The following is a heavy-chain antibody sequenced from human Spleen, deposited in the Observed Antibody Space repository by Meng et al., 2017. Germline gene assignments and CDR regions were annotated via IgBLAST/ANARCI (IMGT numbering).Heavy chain of an antibody. CDR3: GRDRGAVIPAEIDH. CDR2: ISAYNGDT. D-gene: IGHD3-10*01. Sequence: QVQLVQSGAEVRKPGASVKVSCKASGYTYTHHGIGWVRHAPGQGLEWMGWISAYNGDTIYVQNYQGRVTLTTDTSTNTAYMEVRSLSSDDTAMYYCGRDRGAVIPAEIDHWGQGTLVTVSS. J-gene: IGHJ4*02. CDR1: GYTYTHHG. V-gene: IGHV1-18*01.